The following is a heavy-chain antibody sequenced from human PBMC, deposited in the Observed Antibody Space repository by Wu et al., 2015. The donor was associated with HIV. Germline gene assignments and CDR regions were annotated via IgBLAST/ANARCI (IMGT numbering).Heavy chain of an antibody. CDR2: INIYTGDT. D-gene: IGHD2-2*02. J-gene: IGHJ3*02. V-gene: IGHV1-18*01. CDR3: ARDRIVVVPATIGDAFNI. CDR1: GYTFTSYG. Sequence: QVQLVQSGSEVKKPGASVKVSCKASGYTFTSYGINWVRQAPGQGLEWMGWINIYTGDTNYAQKFQGRVTMTTDTSTSTVYMELRNLKSDDTAVYYCARDRIVVVPATIGDAFNIWGQGTVVTVSS.